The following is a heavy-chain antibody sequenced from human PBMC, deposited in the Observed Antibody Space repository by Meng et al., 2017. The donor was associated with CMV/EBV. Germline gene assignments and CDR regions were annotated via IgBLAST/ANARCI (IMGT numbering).Heavy chain of an antibody. CDR3: ASGPAGTEGWFDP. V-gene: IGHV1-46*01. Sequence: ASVKVSCKASGYTFTSYYMHWVRQAPGQGLEWMGIINPSGGSTNYAQKFQGRVTITTDESTSTAYMELSSLRSEDTAVYYCASGPAGTEGWFDPWGQGTLVTVSS. D-gene: IGHD6-13*01. CDR1: GYTFTSYY. J-gene: IGHJ5*02. CDR2: INPSGGST.